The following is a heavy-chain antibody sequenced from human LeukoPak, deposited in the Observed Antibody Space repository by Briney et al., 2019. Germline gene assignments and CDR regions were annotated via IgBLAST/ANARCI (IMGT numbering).Heavy chain of an antibody. D-gene: IGHD2-21*02. Sequence: PSETLSLTCTVSGVSISSYYWSWIRQPPGKGLEWIGYIYYGGSTNYNPSLKSRVTISRDTSKNQFSLKLSSVTAADTAVYYCARGSLAGAYCGGDCFPLFDYWGQGTLVTVSS. J-gene: IGHJ4*02. V-gene: IGHV4-59*12. CDR1: GVSISSYY. CDR3: ARGSLAGAYCGGDCFPLFDY. CDR2: IYYGGST.